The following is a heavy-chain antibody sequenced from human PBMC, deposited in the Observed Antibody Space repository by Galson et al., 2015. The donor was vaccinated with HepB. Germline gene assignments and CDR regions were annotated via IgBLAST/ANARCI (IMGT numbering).Heavy chain of an antibody. D-gene: IGHD2-2*01. Sequence: FSSYSMNWVRQAPGKGLEWVSSISSSSSYIYYADSVKGRFTISRDNAKNSLYLQMNSLRAEDTAVYYCARRVPAARTYYMDVWGKGTTVTVSS. CDR3: ARRVPAARTYYMDV. CDR2: ISSSSSYI. CDR1: FSSYS. V-gene: IGHV3-21*01. J-gene: IGHJ6*03.